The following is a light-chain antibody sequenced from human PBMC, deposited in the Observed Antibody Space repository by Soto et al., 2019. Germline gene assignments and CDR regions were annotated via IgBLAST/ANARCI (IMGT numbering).Light chain of an antibody. J-gene: IGKJ5*01. CDR3: QQLNSYPLT. V-gene: IGKV1-9*01. CDR2: AAS. Sequence: IQLTPSPSSLSASMVDRVTITCRASQDISSFLAWYQQKPGKAPKLLIYAASTLQSGVPSRFSGSGSGTDFTLTISSLQPEDFATYFCQQLNSYPLTFGQGTRLEIK. CDR1: QDISSF.